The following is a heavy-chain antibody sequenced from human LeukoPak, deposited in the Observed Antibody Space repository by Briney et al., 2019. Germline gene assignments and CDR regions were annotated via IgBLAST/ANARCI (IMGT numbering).Heavy chain of an antibody. V-gene: IGHV3-23*01. CDR1: GFTFSSYA. CDR3: AKDVSSSWYENDFDY. D-gene: IGHD6-13*01. J-gene: IGHJ4*02. Sequence: GGSLRLSCAASGFTFSSYAMSWVRQAPGKGLEWVSAISGSGGSTYYADPVKGRFTISRDNSKNTLYLQMNSLRAEDTAVYYCAKDVSSSWYENDFDYWGQGTLVIVSS. CDR2: ISGSGGST.